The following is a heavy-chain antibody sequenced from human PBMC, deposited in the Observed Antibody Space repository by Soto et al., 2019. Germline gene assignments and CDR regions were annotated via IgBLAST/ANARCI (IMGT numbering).Heavy chain of an antibody. Sequence: VNVSCMASEYTFTGDDMQWVRLARGQGLEWMGWMNPNSGNTGYAQKFQGRGTMTRNTSISTAYMELSGLRSEDTAVYYYARAERVVVPAAMGYCYYYYMDVWGKGTTVTVSS. CDR2: MNPNSGNT. CDR1: EYTFTGDD. J-gene: IGHJ6*03. D-gene: IGHD2-2*01. CDR3: ARAERVVVPAAMGYCYYYYMDV. V-gene: IGHV1-8*02.